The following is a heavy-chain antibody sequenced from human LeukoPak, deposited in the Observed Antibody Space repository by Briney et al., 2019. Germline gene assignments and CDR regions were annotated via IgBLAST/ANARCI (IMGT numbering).Heavy chain of an antibody. CDR3: ATITAGYSSSWYFDY. V-gene: IGHV1-24*01. CDR1: GYTLTELS. J-gene: IGHJ4*02. D-gene: IGHD6-13*01. CDR2: FDPEDGET. Sequence: GASVKVSCKVSGYTLTELSMHWVRQAPGKGLEWMGGFDPEDGETIYAQKFQGRVTMTEDTSTDTAYMELSSLRSEDTAVCYCATITAGYSSSWYFDYWGQGTLVTVSS.